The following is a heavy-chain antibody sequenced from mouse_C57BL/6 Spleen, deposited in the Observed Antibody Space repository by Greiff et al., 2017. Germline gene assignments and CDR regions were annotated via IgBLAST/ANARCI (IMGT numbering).Heavy chain of an antibody. D-gene: IGHD3-1*01. J-gene: IGHJ2*01. CDR2: ISSGGDYI. Sequence: EVKVVESGEGLVKPGGSLKLSCAASGFTFSSYAMSWVRQTPEKRLEWVAYISSGGDYIYYADTVKGRFTISRDNARNTLYLQMSSLKSEDTAMYYCTSHSSGYFDYWGQGTTLTVSS. CDR3: TSHSSGYFDY. V-gene: IGHV5-9-1*02. CDR1: GFTFSSYA.